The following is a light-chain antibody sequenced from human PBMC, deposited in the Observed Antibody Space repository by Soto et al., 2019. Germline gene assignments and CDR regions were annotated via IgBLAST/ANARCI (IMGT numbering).Light chain of an antibody. J-gene: IGKJ4*01. Sequence: DITMTQSPSSLSASVGDRVTLTCQASEDVSDYVNWYQQKPGRAPKLLIYDASKLETGVPSRFRGSGSGTDFTFTIRDLQPEDFATYYCQLYKNVILTFGGGTRVDI. V-gene: IGKV1-33*01. CDR3: QLYKNVILT. CDR1: EDVSDY. CDR2: DAS.